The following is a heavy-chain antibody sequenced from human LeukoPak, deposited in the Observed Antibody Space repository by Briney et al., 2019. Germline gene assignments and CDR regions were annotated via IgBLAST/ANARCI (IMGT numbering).Heavy chain of an antibody. CDR1: GFTFSSYG. CDR2: ISYDGSNK. Sequence: PGGSLRLSCAASGFTFSSYGMHWVRQAPGKGLEWVAVISYDGSNKYYADSVKGRFTISRDNSKNTLYLQMNSLRAEDTAVYYCAGFNWESGGDWLDYWAQGTLVTVSS. CDR3: AGFNWESGGDWLDY. J-gene: IGHJ4*02. D-gene: IGHD1-20*01. V-gene: IGHV3-30*03.